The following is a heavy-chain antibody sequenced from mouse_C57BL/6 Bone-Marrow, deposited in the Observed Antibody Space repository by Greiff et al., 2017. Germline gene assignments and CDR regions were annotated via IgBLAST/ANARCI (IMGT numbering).Heavy chain of an antibody. D-gene: IGHD3-2*02. Sequence: EVQGVESGGDLVKPGGSLKLSCAASGFTFSSYGMSWVRQTPDKRLEWVATISSGGSYTYYPDSVKGRFTISRDNAKNTLYLQKSSLKSEDTAMDYLGSPASETAMDYWGQGTSVTVSS. V-gene: IGHV5-6*01. CDR2: ISSGGSYT. CDR3: GSPASETAMDY. J-gene: IGHJ4*01. CDR1: GFTFSSYG.